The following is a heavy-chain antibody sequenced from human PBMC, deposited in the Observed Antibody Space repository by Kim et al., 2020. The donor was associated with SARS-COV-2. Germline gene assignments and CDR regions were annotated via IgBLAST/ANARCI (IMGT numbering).Heavy chain of an antibody. Sequence: TNYDPSLKSRVTRSVDTSKNQFSLKLSSVTAADTAVYYCARVHGSGGVDIWGQGTMVTVSS. V-gene: IGHV4-59*01. J-gene: IGHJ3*02. CDR2: T. D-gene: IGHD3-10*01. CDR3: ARVHGSGGVDI.